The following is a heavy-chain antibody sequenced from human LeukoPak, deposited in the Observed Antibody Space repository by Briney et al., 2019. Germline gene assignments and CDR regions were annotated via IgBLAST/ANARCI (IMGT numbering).Heavy chain of an antibody. V-gene: IGHV3-23*01. CDR1: GFTFSTYA. D-gene: IGHD2-15*01. CDR2: VGGGGQRT. Sequence: GGSLRLSCAASGFTFSTYAMYWVRQAPGMGLEWVSGVGGGGQRTHYADSVKGRFTISRDNSKNTLYLQMNSLRAEDTAIYYCAKERGYYVDTGTINFWGQGTLVTVSS. J-gene: IGHJ4*02. CDR3: AKERGYYVDTGTINF.